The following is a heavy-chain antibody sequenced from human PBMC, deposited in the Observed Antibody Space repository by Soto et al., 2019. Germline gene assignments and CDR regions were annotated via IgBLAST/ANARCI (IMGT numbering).Heavy chain of an antibody. CDR3: ARGRTWFAP. J-gene: IGHJ5*02. Sequence: PGGSLRLSCVGSGFTFSRFWMSWARQAPGKGLEWVANIKEDGSETYYVDSVKGRFTISRDNAKNSVFLQMNSLRGEDTAVYYCARGRTWFAPWGQGTLVTVSS. CDR1: GFTFSRFW. CDR2: IKEDGSET. V-gene: IGHV3-7*01.